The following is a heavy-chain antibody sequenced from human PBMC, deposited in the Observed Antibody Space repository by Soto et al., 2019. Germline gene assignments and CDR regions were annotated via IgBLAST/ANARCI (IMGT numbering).Heavy chain of an antibody. J-gene: IGHJ6*02. D-gene: IGHD2-2*03. CDR2: IIPILGIA. Sequence: SVKVSCKASGGTFSSYTISWVRQDTGQGLEWMGRIIPILGIANYAQKFQGRVTITADKSTGTAYMELSSLRSEDTAVYYCARVGIPGYCSSTSCYKKYGMDVWGQGTTVTVS. CDR1: GGTFSSYT. V-gene: IGHV1-69*02. CDR3: ARVGIPGYCSSTSCYKKYGMDV.